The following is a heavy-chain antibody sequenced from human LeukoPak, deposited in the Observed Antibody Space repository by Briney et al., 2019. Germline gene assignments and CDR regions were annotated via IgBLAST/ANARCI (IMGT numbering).Heavy chain of an antibody. Sequence: SETLSLTCTVSGDSISSYYWSWIRQPPGKGLEWIGYIYYSGNTNYNPSLRSRVTMSVDTSKNQFSLILSSVTAADTAVYYCARVRLYGDWNYFNYWGQGTLVTVSS. J-gene: IGHJ4*02. CDR2: IYYSGNT. V-gene: IGHV4-59*08. CDR3: ARVRLYGDWNYFNY. D-gene: IGHD4-17*01. CDR1: GDSISSYY.